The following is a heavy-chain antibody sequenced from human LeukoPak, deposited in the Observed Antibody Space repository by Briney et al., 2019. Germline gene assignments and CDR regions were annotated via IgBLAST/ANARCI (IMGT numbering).Heavy chain of an antibody. J-gene: IGHJ4*02. CDR2: IIPIFGTA. CDR3: ARDQYSGSYDVSLAY. V-gene: IGHV1-69*13. Sequence: SVKVSCKASGGTFSSYAISWVRQAPGQGLEWMGGIIPIFGTANYAQKFQGRATITADESTSTAYMELSSLRSEDTAVYYCARDQYSGSYDVSLAYWGQGTLVTVSS. D-gene: IGHD1-26*01. CDR1: GGTFSSYA.